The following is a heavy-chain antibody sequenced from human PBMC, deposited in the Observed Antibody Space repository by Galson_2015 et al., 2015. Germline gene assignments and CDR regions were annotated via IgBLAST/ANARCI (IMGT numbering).Heavy chain of an antibody. CDR2: IKQDGSEK. D-gene: IGHD3-16*02. V-gene: IGHV3-7*01. J-gene: IGHJ3*02. CDR1: GFTFSSYW. CDR3: ARVLGVWGSYHKNHDAFDI. Sequence: SLRLSCAASGFTFSSYWMSWVRQAPGKGLEWVANIKQDGSEKYYVDSVKGRFTISRDNAKNSLYLQMNSLRAEDTAVYYCARVLGVWGSYHKNHDAFDIWGQGTMVTVSS.